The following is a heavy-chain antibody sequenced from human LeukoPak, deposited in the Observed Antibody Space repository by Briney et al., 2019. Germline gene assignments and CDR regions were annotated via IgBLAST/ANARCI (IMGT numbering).Heavy chain of an antibody. D-gene: IGHD3-3*01. CDR1: GGSISSYY. Sequence: SETLSLTCTVSGGSISSYYWSWIRQPAGKGLEWIGRIYTSGSTNYNPSLKSRVTMSVDTSKNQFSLKLSSVTAADTAVYYCARDRGTIFGVVTANWFDPWGQGTLVTVPS. J-gene: IGHJ5*02. CDR2: IYTSGST. V-gene: IGHV4-4*07. CDR3: ARDRGTIFGVVTANWFDP.